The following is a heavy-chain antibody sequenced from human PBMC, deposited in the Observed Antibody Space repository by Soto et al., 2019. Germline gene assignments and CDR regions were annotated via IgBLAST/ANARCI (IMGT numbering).Heavy chain of an antibody. CDR2: VNQDGGQK. D-gene: IGHD1-26*01. Sequence: EVPLVESGGGLVQTGGSLRLSCAISESTVRRDWMNWVRQAPGKGLEWVAHVNQDGGQKYYVDSVKGRFTISRDNANNLLYLQMNSLRAGDTAMYYCSGGVGDAFWGQGTLVTVSS. CDR3: SGGVGDAF. V-gene: IGHV3-7*04. J-gene: IGHJ4*02. CDR1: ESTVRRDW.